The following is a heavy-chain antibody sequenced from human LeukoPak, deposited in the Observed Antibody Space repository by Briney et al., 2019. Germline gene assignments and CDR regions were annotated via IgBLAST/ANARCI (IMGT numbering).Heavy chain of an antibody. Sequence: GESLKISCKGSGYSFTSYWIGWVRQMPGKGLEFMGVIYPGDSDTIYSPSFQGQVTISADKSVSTTYLVWNSLKASDTAIFYCARRPWGASAWYFDYWGQGTLVTVSS. CDR2: IYPGDSDT. CDR3: ARRPWGASAWYFDY. J-gene: IGHJ4*02. D-gene: IGHD1-26*01. CDR1: GYSFTSYW. V-gene: IGHV5-51*01.